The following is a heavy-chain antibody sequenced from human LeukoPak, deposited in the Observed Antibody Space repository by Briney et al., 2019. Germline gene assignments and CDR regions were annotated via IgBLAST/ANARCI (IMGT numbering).Heavy chain of an antibody. CDR2: TSYDGSNK. D-gene: IGHD6-19*01. Sequence: PGGSLRLSCAASGFTFSSYGMHWVRQAPGKGLEWVAVTSYDGSNKYYADSVKGRFTISRDNSKNTLYLQMNSPRAEDTAVYYCAKEDISSGWYEGGYFDYWGQGTLVTVSS. J-gene: IGHJ4*02. CDR3: AKEDISSGWYEGGYFDY. V-gene: IGHV3-30*18. CDR1: GFTFSSYG.